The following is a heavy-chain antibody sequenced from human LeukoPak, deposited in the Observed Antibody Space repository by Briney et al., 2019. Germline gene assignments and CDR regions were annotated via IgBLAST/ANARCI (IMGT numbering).Heavy chain of an antibody. CDR3: VARPSYYDSSGYYDY. V-gene: IGHV3-13*01. Sequence: PGRSLRLSCAASGFTFSSYDMHWVRQATGKGLEWVSAIGTAGDTYYPGSVKGRFTISRENAKNSLYLQMNSLRAGDTAVYYCVARPSYYDSSGYYDYWGQGTLVTVSS. CDR1: GFTFSSYD. D-gene: IGHD3-22*01. CDR2: IGTAGDT. J-gene: IGHJ4*02.